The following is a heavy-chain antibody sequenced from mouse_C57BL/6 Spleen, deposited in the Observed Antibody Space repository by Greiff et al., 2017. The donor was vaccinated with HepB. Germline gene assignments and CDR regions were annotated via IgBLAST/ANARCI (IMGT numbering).Heavy chain of an antibody. CDR3: VSPSSWDGSSYEGYFDY. D-gene: IGHD1-1*01. CDR2: IRSKSNNYAT. CDR1: GFSFNTYA. J-gene: IGHJ2*01. V-gene: IGHV10-1*01. Sequence: EVQLVESGGGLVQPKGSLKLSCAASGFSFNTYAMNWVRQAPGKGLEWVARIRSKSNNYATDYADSVKDRFTISRDDSESMLYLQMNNLKTEDTAMYYGVSPSSWDGSSYEGYFDYWGQGTTLTVSS.